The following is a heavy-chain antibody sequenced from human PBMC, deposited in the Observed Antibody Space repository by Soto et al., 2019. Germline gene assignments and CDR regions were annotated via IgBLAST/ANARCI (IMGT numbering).Heavy chain of an antibody. Sequence: SVKVSCKASGGTFSSYTISLVRQAPGQGLEWMGRIIPILGIANYAQKFQGRVTITADKSTSTAYMELSSLRSEDTAVYYCARARYDIYMWFDPWGQGTLVTVSS. V-gene: IGHV1-69*02. J-gene: IGHJ5*02. D-gene: IGHD3-9*01. CDR3: ARARYDIYMWFDP. CDR1: GGTFSSYT. CDR2: IIPILGIA.